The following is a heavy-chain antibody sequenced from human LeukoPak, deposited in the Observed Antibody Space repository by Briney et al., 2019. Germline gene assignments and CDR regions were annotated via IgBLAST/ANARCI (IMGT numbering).Heavy chain of an antibody. Sequence: GGSLRLSCAASGFTFSSYAMHWVRQAPGKGLEWVAVISYHGSNKYYPDSVKGRFTISRDNSKNTLYLQMNSLRAEDTAVYYCARDASIFGVVNNMDVWGKGTTVTVSS. CDR3: ARDASIFGVVNNMDV. D-gene: IGHD3-3*01. CDR1: GFTFSSYA. CDR2: ISYHGSNK. J-gene: IGHJ6*03. V-gene: IGHV3-30*01.